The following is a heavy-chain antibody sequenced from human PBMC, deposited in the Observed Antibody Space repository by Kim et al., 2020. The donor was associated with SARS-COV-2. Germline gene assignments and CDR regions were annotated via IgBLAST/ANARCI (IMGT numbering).Heavy chain of an antibody. CDR1: GFTFSSYS. J-gene: IGHJ6*02. Sequence: GGSLRLSCAASGFTFSSYSMNWVRQAPGKGLEWVSSISSSSSYIYYADSVKGRFTISRDNAKNSLYLQMNSLRAEDTAVYYCARGHSSWYYYYGMDVWGQGTTVTVSS. D-gene: IGHD6-13*01. V-gene: IGHV3-21*01. CDR2: ISSSSSYI. CDR3: ARGHSSWYYYYGMDV.